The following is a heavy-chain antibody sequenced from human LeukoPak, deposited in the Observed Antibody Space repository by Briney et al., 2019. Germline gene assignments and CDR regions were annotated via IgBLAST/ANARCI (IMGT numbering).Heavy chain of an antibody. CDR1: GFTFDDYA. D-gene: IGHD3-10*01. V-gene: IGHV3-43D*03. CDR2: ISWDGGST. CDR3: AKGSRSGSYYMGYFDY. Sequence: GSLRLSCAASGFTFDDYAMHWVRQAPGKGLEWVSLISWDGGSTYYADSVKGRFTISRDNSKNSLYLQMNSLRAEDTALYYCAKGSRSGSYYMGYFDYWGQGTLVTVSS. J-gene: IGHJ4*02.